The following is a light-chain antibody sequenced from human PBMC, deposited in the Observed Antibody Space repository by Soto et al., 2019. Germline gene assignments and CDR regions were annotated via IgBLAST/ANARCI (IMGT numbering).Light chain of an antibody. CDR1: TSDIGTNA. CDR3: ARWQDSFYV. J-gene: IGLJ1*01. CDR2: TNN. Sequence: QSVLSQPPSASGTPGQRVTVSCSGSTSDIGTNAVNWFQHVPGTAPRLLIYTNNLRPSGVPDRFSASKSGTSASLAISGLQSEDEVDYYCARWQDSFYVVGTGTKV. V-gene: IGLV1-44*01.